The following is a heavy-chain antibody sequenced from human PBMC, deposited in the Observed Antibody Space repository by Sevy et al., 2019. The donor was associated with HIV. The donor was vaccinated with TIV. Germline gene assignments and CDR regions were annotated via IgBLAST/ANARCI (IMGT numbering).Heavy chain of an antibody. J-gene: IGHJ3*02. CDR1: GFTFSSYG. D-gene: IGHD6-19*01. V-gene: IGHV3-33*01. CDR2: IWYDGSNK. Sequence: GGSLRLSCAASGFTFSSYGMHWVRQAPGKGLEWVAVIWYDGSNKYYADSVKGRFTISRDNSKNTLYLQMNSLRAEDTAVYYCARVSEHWLVLLGAFDIWGQGTMVTVSS. CDR3: ARVSEHWLVLLGAFDI.